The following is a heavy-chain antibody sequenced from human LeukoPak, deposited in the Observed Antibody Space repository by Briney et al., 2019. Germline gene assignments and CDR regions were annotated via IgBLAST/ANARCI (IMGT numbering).Heavy chain of an antibody. D-gene: IGHD2-15*01. CDR3: AKGGGSSCYSPSDY. CDR1: GFTFSSYA. CDR2: ISGSGTDT. V-gene: IGHV3-23*01. J-gene: IGHJ4*02. Sequence: GGPLRLSCGGSGFTFSSYAMSWVRQAPGKGLEWVSAISGSGTDTFYANSVKGRFTISRDNPKNTLYLQMNSLRAEDTAVYYCAKGGGSSCYSPSDYWGQGTLVTVSS.